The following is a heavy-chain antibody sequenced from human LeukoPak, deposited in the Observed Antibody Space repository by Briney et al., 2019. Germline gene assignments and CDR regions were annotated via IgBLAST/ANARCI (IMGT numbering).Heavy chain of an antibody. CDR3: ARGRYCSADICSGGDAFDI. J-gene: IGHJ3*02. CDR2: TFYTGRT. Sequence: PSETLSLTCTVSGDSIISNIYWWDWVRLPPGKGLEWIGATFYTGRTFYSPSLKSRVTVSVDTSKNQFSLKLSSVTAADTAVYYCARGRYCSADICSGGDAFDIWGQGTMVSVSS. CDR1: GDSIISNIYW. V-gene: IGHV4-39*07. D-gene: IGHD2-15*01.